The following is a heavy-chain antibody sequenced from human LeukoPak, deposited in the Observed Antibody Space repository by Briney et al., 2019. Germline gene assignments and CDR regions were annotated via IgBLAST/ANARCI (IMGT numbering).Heavy chain of an antibody. V-gene: IGHV3-33*08. CDR1: GFTFNNYG. Sequence: GGSLRLSCAASGFTFNNYGMHWVRQAPGKGLEWVAVIWYDGSNKYYADSVKGRFTISRDNSKNTLYLQMNSLRAEDTAVYYCARGSLSSGWYGAYWGQGTLVTVSS. CDR3: ARGSLSSGWYGAY. J-gene: IGHJ4*02. CDR2: IWYDGSNK. D-gene: IGHD6-19*01.